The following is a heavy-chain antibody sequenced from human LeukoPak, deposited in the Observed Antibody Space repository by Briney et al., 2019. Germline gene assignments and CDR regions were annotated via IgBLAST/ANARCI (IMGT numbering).Heavy chain of an antibody. CDR3: ARDCIPYDSSGYLGY. CDR1: GGSISSYY. V-gene: IGHV4-4*07. J-gene: IGHJ4*02. D-gene: IGHD3-22*01. CDR2: IYTSGST. Sequence: SETLSLTCTVSGGSISSYYWSWIRQPAGKGLEWIGRIYTSGSTNYNPSLKSRVTISVDTSKNQFSLKLSSVTAADTAVYYCARDCIPYDSSGYLGYWGQGTLVTVSS.